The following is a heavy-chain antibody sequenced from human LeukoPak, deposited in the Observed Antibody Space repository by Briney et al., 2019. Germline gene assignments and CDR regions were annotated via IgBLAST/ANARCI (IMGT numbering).Heavy chain of an antibody. CDR2: TGGSGGST. V-gene: IGHV3-23*01. CDR1: GFTFSSYA. CDR3: AKDSGTHSSSWSSIDY. J-gene: IGHJ4*02. D-gene: IGHD6-13*01. Sequence: GGSLRFSGAASGFTFSSYALSWFAQAPGKGWKGVSATGGSGGSTYSAYSVKRRFTISRDNSKNTLYLQMNSQRAEDTAVYYCAKDSGTHSSSWSSIDYWGQGTLVTVSS.